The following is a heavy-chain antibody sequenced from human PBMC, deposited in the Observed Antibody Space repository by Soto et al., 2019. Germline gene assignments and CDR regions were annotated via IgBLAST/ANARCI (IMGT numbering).Heavy chain of an antibody. Sequence: GGSLRLSCVASGLTFGSRAMTWVRQAPGEGLQWVSTITDTGGDAKYADSVRGRFVISRDNSKKTLYLQMTSLTAEDSAMYYCARGSTDSYPGSRIFDFWGRGTLVTVPS. CDR1: GLTFGSRA. CDR2: ITDTGGDA. V-gene: IGHV3-23*01. D-gene: IGHD3-10*01. CDR3: ARGSTDSYPGSRIFDF. J-gene: IGHJ4*02.